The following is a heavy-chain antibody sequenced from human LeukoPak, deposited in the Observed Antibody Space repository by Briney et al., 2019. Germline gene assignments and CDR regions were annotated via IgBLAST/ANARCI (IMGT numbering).Heavy chain of an antibody. Sequence: ASVKVSCKASVYTSTDYYIHWVRQAPGQRFEWMGWINPKSGATHYVERFQGRVTMTTDTSISTVYMELTRLTSDDTATYYCARRGSYYDYWGQGTLVTVSS. CDR2: INPKSGAT. J-gene: IGHJ4*02. V-gene: IGHV1-2*02. CDR3: ARRGSYYDY. D-gene: IGHD3-10*01. CDR1: VYTSTDYY.